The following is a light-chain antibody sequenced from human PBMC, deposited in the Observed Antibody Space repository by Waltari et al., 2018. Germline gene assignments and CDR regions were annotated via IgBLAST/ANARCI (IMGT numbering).Light chain of an antibody. Sequence: QSALTQPPSASGSPGQSVTISCTGTSSDVGGYNYISWNQQHPGKAPKLMIYEVSKRPSVVPDVFSDSKSGNTASLSVSGLQAEDEADYCCSSYAGSNTLVFGGGTKLTVL. CDR3: SSYAGSNTLV. J-gene: IGLJ2*01. CDR2: EVS. V-gene: IGLV2-8*01. CDR1: SSDVGGYNY.